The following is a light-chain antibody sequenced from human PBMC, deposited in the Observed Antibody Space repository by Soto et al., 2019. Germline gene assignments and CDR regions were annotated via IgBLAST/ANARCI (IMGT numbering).Light chain of an antibody. CDR3: LQDYNYPLT. CDR2: AAS. V-gene: IGKV1-6*01. J-gene: IGKJ2*01. CDR1: KAIGND. Sequence: AIQMTQSPSSLSASVGDRVTITYRASKAIGNDLTWYQQKPGKAPNLLIFAASSLQSGVPSRFSGSGSGTDFTLTISSLQPEDFATYYCLQDYNYPLTFGQGTKLEIK.